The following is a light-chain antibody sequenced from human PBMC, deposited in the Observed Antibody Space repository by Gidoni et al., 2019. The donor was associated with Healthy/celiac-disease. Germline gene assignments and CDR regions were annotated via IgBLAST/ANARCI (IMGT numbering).Light chain of an antibody. J-gene: IGKJ1*01. Sequence: DIQMTQSPSSLSASVGDRVTITCRASQSISSYLNWYQQKPGKAPKLLIYAASSLQSGVPSRFSGSGSGTDFTRTISSLQPEDCATYYCQQSYSTLWTFGQGTKVEIK. CDR3: QQSYSTLWT. CDR2: AAS. V-gene: IGKV1-39*01. CDR1: QSISSY.